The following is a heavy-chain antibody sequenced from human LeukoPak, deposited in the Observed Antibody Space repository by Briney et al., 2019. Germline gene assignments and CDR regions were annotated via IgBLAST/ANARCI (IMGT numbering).Heavy chain of an antibody. Sequence: SETLSLTCTVSGGSISSYYWSWIRQPPGKGLEWIGYIYYSGSTNYNPSLKSRVTISVDTSKNQFSLKLSSVTAADTAVYYCAAIGFGNYDSSGYLDYWGQGTLVTVSS. J-gene: IGHJ4*02. V-gene: IGHV4-59*01. CDR2: IYYSGST. D-gene: IGHD3-22*01. CDR1: GGSISSYY. CDR3: AAIGFGNYDSSGYLDY.